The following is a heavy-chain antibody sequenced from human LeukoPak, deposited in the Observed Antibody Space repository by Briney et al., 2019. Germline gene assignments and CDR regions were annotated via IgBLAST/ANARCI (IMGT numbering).Heavy chain of an antibody. CDR1: GFTFSSYA. D-gene: IGHD2-15*01. CDR3: AKRHCSGGSRLGDYYGMDV. V-gene: IGHV3-23*01. Sequence: PGGSLRLSCAASGFTFSSYAMNWVRQAPGKGLEWVSAISASGGSTYYADSVKGRFTISRDNSKNTLYLQMNSLRAEDTAVYYCAKRHCSGGSRLGDYYGMDVWGQGTTVTVSS. J-gene: IGHJ6*02. CDR2: ISASGGST.